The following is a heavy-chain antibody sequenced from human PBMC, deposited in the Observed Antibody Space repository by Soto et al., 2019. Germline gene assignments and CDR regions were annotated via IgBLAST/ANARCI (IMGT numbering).Heavy chain of an antibody. Sequence: QVQLVESGGGVVQPGRSLRLSCAASGFTFSSYGMHWVRQAPGKGLEWVAVIWYDGSNKYYADSVKGRFTISRDNSKNTLYLQMNSLRAEDTAVYYCARGEGYYGSGSPTRFDPWGQGTLFTVSS. CDR3: ARGEGYYGSGSPTRFDP. CDR2: IWYDGSNK. J-gene: IGHJ5*02. D-gene: IGHD3-10*01. V-gene: IGHV3-33*01. CDR1: GFTFSSYG.